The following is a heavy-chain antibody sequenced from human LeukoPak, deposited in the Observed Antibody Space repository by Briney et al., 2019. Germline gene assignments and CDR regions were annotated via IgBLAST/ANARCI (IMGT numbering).Heavy chain of an antibody. CDR1: GGSFSGYY. V-gene: IGHV4-34*01. J-gene: IGHJ6*03. D-gene: IGHD2-15*01. CDR2: INHSGRT. CDR3: ARGPGYCSGGSCYSGYYYYYMDV. Sequence: KASETLSLTCAVYGGSFSGYYWSWIRQPPGKGLEWIGEINHSGRTNYHPSLKSRVTISVDTSKNQFSLKLSSVTAADTAVYYCARGPGYCSGGSCYSGYYYYYMDVWGKGTTVTVSS.